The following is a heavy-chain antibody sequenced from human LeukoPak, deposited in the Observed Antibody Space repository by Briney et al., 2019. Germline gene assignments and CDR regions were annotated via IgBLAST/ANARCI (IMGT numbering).Heavy chain of an antibody. D-gene: IGHD3-9*01. CDR1: GGSFSGYY. CDR3: ARGPPGVLRYFDWLSPLFDY. V-gene: IGHV4-34*01. J-gene: IGHJ4*02. CDR2: INHSGST. Sequence: PSETLSLTCAVYGGSFSGYYWSWVRQPPGKGLEWIGEINHSGSTNSNPSLKSRVTISVDKSKNQFSLKLRSVTAADTAVYYWARGPPGVLRYFDWLSPLFDYGGQGTLVTVSS.